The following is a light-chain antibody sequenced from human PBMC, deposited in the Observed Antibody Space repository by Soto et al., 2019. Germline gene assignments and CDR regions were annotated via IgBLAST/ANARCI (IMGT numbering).Light chain of an antibody. Sequence: QSVLTQPTSVSGSPGQPITISCTGTSSDVGGYNYVSWYQQHPGKAPKLIIYDVRNRPSGVSNRFSGSKSGNTASLTISGLQTEDEADYYCSSYTSINTRVFGTGTKLTVL. V-gene: IGLV2-14*01. CDR3: SSYTSINTRV. J-gene: IGLJ1*01. CDR2: DVR. CDR1: SSDVGGYNY.